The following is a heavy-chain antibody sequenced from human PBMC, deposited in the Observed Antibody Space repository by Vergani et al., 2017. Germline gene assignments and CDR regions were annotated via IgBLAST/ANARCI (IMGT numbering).Heavy chain of an antibody. CDR1: GGTFSSYA. V-gene: IGHV1-69*13. J-gene: IGHJ5*02. Sequence: QVQLVQSGAEVKKPGSSVKLSCKASGGTFSSYAISWVRQAPGQGLEWMGRIIPIFGTANYAQKFQGRVTITADESTSTAYMELSSLRSEDTAVYYCARGGVWFGEANLEWIDPWGQGTLVTVSS. CDR3: ARGGVWFGEANLEWIDP. D-gene: IGHD3-10*01. CDR2: IIPIFGTA.